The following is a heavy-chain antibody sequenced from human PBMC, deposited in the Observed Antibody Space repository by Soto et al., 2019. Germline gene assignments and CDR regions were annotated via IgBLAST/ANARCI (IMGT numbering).Heavy chain of an antibody. V-gene: IGHV1-3*01. D-gene: IGHD5-12*01. CDR3: ARDGFGGGYDGMVDY. J-gene: IGHJ4*02. CDR1: GYTFTSYA. Sequence: QVQLVQSGAEVKKPGASVKVSCKASGYTFTSYAMHWVRQAPGQRLEWMGWINAGNGNTKYSQKFQGRVTITRDTSASTSYMERSSLRSEDTAVYYCARDGFGGGYDGMVDYWGQGTLVTVSS. CDR2: INAGNGNT.